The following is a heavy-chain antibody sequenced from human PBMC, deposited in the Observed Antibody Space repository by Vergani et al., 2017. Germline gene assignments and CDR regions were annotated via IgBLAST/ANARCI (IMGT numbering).Heavy chain of an antibody. J-gene: IGHJ4*02. Sequence: VQLVESGGGLVQPGGSLRLSCAASGFTFSSYSMNWVRQAPGKGLEWVSYISSSSSTIYYADSVKGRFTISRDNAKNSLYLQMNSLRAEDTAVYYCAREAYYYDSSGYSPPLDWGQGTLVTVSS. CDR1: GFTFSSYS. V-gene: IGHV3-48*04. D-gene: IGHD3-22*01. CDR2: ISSSSSTI. CDR3: AREAYYYDSSGYSPPLD.